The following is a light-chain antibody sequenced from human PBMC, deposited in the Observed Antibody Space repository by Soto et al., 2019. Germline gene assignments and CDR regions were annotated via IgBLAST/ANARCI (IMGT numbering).Light chain of an antibody. CDR3: PQYNSYVYS. V-gene: IGKV1-5*03. Sequence: DIQMTQSPSILSASVGDTVNITCRASQSVSTWLAWYQQKPGKAPKVMIYKASTLQIGVPSRFSASGSGTEFTLTISSLQPDDFATYYCPQYNSYVYSFGRGTKLES. J-gene: IGKJ2*03. CDR1: QSVSTW. CDR2: KAS.